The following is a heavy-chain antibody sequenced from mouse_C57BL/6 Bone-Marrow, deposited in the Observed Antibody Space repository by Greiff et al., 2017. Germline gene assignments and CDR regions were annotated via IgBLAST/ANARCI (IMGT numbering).Heavy chain of an antibody. V-gene: IGHV1-64*01. CDR1: GYTFTSYW. Sequence: QVQLQQPGAELVKPGASVKLSCKASGYTFTSYWMHWVKQRPGQGLEWIGMIHPNSGSTNYNEKFKSKDTLTVDKSSSTAYMQLSSLTSEDSAVYYCAGGLLRGFAYWGQGTLVTVSA. D-gene: IGHD2-3*01. J-gene: IGHJ3*01. CDR2: IHPNSGST. CDR3: AGGLLRGFAY.